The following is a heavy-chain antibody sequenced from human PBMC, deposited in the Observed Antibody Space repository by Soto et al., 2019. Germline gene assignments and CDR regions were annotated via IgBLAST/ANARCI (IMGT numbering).Heavy chain of an antibody. J-gene: IGHJ6*03. CDR3: ARDRDYYYCMDV. CDR1: GYTFTSYA. V-gene: IGHV1-3*01. CDR2: INAGNGNT. Sequence: ASVKVSCKASGYTFTSYAMHWVRQAPGQRLEWMGWINAGNGNTKYSQKFQGRVTITRDTSASTAYMELSSLRSEDTAVYYCARDRDYYYCMDVWGKGTTVTVSS.